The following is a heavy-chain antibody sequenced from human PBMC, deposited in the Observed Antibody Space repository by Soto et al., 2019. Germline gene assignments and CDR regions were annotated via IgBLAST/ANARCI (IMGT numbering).Heavy chain of an antibody. J-gene: IGHJ4*02. CDR2: IWYDGSNK. CDR1: GFTFNSYG. CDR3: ARGRRSGDC. D-gene: IGHD3-10*01. V-gene: IGHV3-33*01. Sequence: QVQVVESGGGVVQPGRSLTLSCAASGFTFNSYGMHWVRQAPGKGLEWVAVIWYDGSNKYYADSVKGRFIISRDNSKNTLCLQRNSLTAEASAVYCCARGRRSGDCWGQGTLVTVSS.